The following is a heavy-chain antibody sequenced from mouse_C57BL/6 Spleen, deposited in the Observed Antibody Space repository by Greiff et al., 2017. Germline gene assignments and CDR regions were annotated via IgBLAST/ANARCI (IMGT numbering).Heavy chain of an antibody. Sequence: QVQLQQSGPELVKPGASVKISCKASGYSFTSYYIHWVKQRPGQGLEWIGWIYPGSGNTKYNEKFKGKATLTADTSSSTAYMQLSSLTSEDSAVYYCARSSYYSMYYFDYWGQGTTLTVSS. CDR3: ARSSYYSMYYFDY. CDR2: IYPGSGNT. D-gene: IGHD2-5*01. J-gene: IGHJ2*01. V-gene: IGHV1-66*01. CDR1: GYSFTSYY.